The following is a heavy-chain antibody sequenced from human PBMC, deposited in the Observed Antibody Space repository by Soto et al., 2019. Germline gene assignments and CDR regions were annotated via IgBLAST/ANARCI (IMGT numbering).Heavy chain of an antibody. V-gene: IGHV4-31*03. CDR1: GGSISTGGYY. Sequence: QVQLQESGPGLVKPSQTLSLTCTVSGGSISTGGYYWTWIRQHPGTGLEWIGYIYYSGSTYYNPSLKSRVTNSVDTSKNQFSLKLGAVTAADTAVYYCARGLPATLFDNWGQGTLVTVSS. J-gene: IGHJ4*02. CDR2: IYYSGST. CDR3: ARGLPATLFDN.